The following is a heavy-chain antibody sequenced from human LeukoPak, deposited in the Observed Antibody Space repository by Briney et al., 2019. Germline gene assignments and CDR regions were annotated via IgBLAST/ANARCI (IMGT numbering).Heavy chain of an antibody. CDR1: GFSLSTSGVG. D-gene: IGHD3-9*01. J-gene: IGHJ4*02. Sequence: SGPTLVTLTHPLTLTCTFSGFSLSTSGVGVGWMRQPPGRALEWLALIYLNDDKRYSPSLKSRITITKDTSKNQMVLTMTNMDPVDTATYYCAHALGDEIVTGYPFHFDYWGQGTLVTVSS. CDR2: IYLNDDK. V-gene: IGHV2-5*01. CDR3: AHALGDEIVTGYPFHFDY.